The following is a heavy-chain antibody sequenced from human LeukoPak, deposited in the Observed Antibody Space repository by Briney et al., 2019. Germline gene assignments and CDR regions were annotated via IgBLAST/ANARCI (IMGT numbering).Heavy chain of an antibody. CDR3: ARNREELLWFGELFAY. V-gene: IGHV3-30*04. D-gene: IGHD3-10*01. CDR2: ISYDGSNE. CDR1: GFTFSSYA. J-gene: IGHJ4*02. Sequence: GGSLRLSCAASGFTFSSYAMHWVRQAPGKGLEWVTVISYDGSNEYYADSVKGRFTISRDNSKNTLYLQMNSLRAEDTAVYYCARNREELLWFGELFAYWGQGTLVTVSS.